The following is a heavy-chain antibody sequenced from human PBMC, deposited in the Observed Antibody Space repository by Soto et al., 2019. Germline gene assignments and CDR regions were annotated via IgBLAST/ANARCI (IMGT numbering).Heavy chain of an antibody. D-gene: IGHD3-10*01. J-gene: IGHJ4*02. V-gene: IGHV3-74*01. Sequence: GGSLRLSCAASGFTFSSYWMHWFRQAPGKGLVWVSRINSDGSSTTYADSVKGRFTISRDNAKNTLYLQMNGLRAEDTALYYCARWFTYGNFDYFDYWGQGTQVTVSS. CDR3: ARWFTYGNFDYFDY. CDR1: GFTFSSYW. CDR2: INSDGSST.